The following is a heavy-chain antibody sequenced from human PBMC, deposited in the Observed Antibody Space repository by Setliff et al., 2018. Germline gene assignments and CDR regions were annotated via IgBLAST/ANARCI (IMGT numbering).Heavy chain of an antibody. CDR1: GYTFTSYG. D-gene: IGHD3-3*01. CDR2: ISAYSGNT. V-gene: IGHV1-18*01. CDR3: AREGSQLQFLEPYYFDY. J-gene: IGHJ4*02. Sequence: GASVKVSCKASGYTFTSYGISWVRQAPGQGLEWMGWISAYSGNTNYAQKLQGRVTMTTDPSTSTAYMELRSLRSDDTAVYYCAREGSQLQFLEPYYFDYWGQGTLVTVSS.